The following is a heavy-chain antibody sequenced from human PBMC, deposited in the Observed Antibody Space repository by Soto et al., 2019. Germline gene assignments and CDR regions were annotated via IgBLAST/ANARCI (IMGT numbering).Heavy chain of an antibody. CDR1: GGSVTSGAYY. V-gene: IGHV4-61*08. J-gene: IGHJ5*02. CDR2: IHNTGNT. Sequence: QVQLQESGPGLVKPSETLSLTCTVSGGSVTSGAYYWTWIRRPPGKGLEWIGYIHNTGNTNYNPSLKSRVTISRDTSKNQFSLRLSSVTAAETAVYYCARGSFPNWFDPWGQGTLVTVSS. CDR3: ARGSFPNWFDP.